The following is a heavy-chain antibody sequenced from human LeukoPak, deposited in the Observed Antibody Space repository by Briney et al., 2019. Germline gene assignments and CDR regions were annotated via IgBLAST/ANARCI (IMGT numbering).Heavy chain of an antibody. V-gene: IGHV3-21*01. D-gene: IGHD2-15*01. CDR1: GFTFSSYS. CDR2: ISSSSSYI. Sequence: PGGSLRLSCAASGFTFSSYSMNWVRQAPGKGLEWVSSISSSSSYIYYADSVKGRFTISRDNAKNSLYPQMNSLRAEDTAVYYCARDLRRSCADWGQGTLVTVSS. J-gene: IGHJ4*02. CDR3: ARDLRRSCAD.